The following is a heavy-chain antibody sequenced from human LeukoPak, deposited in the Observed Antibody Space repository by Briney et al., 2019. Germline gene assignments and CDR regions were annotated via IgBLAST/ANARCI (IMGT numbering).Heavy chain of an antibody. Sequence: TGGSLRLSCAASGFTFSSYSMTWVRQAPGKGLEWVSSISSSSSYIYYADSVKGRFTISRDNAKNSLYLQMNSLRAEDTAVYFCAGHYDSSGYRVDVFDIWGQGTMVTVSS. D-gene: IGHD3-22*01. CDR2: ISSSSSYI. J-gene: IGHJ3*02. CDR1: GFTFSSYS. CDR3: AGHYDSSGYRVDVFDI. V-gene: IGHV3-21*01.